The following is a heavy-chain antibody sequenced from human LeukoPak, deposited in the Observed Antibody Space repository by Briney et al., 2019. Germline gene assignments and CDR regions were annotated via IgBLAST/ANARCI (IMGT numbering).Heavy chain of an antibody. Sequence: ASVKVSCKASGYTFTSYDINWVRLATGQGLEWMGWMNPNSGNTGYAQKFQGRVTMTRNTSISTAYMELSSLRSEDTAVYYCARGEYQWLTQNYYYYYMDVWGKGTTVTVSS. CDR2: MNPNSGNT. J-gene: IGHJ6*03. CDR3: ARGEYQWLTQNYYYYYMDV. CDR1: GYTFTSYD. D-gene: IGHD6-19*01. V-gene: IGHV1-8*01.